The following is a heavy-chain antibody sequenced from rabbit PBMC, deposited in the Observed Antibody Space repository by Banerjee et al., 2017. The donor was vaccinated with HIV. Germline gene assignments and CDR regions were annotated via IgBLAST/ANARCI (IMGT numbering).Heavy chain of an antibody. CDR1: GLDFSSGYD. CDR2: IDSGSGST. V-gene: IGHV1S40*01. J-gene: IGHJ4*01. D-gene: IGHD1-1*01. Sequence: QSLEESGGDLVKPGASLTLTCTASGLDFSSGYDMCWVRQAPGKGPEWIGCIDSGSGSTHHASWAKGRFTISSNTNQNTVSLQMTSLTTADTATYFCVRALWVSSSLWGQGTLVTVS. CDR3: VRALWVSSSL.